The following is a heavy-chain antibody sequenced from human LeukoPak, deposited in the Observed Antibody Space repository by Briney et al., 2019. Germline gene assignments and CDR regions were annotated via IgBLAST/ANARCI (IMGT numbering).Heavy chain of an antibody. V-gene: IGHV4-30-4*01. CDR1: GDSISSGDYY. CDR2: IYYSGCT. J-gene: IGHJ4*02. CDR3: ARDGNSGYDTAFDY. Sequence: SQTLSLTCTVSGDSISSGDYYWSWIRQPPGKGLEWIGYIYYSGCTYYNPSLKSRVTISVDTSKNQFSLKLSSVTAADTAVYYCARDGNSGYDTAFDYWGQGTLVTVSS. D-gene: IGHD5-12*01.